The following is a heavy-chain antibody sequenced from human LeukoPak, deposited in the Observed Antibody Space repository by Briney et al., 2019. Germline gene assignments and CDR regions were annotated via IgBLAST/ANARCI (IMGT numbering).Heavy chain of an antibody. Sequence: PGGSLRLSCTASGFNFRNAWMCWVRQAPGKGLEWVSAISGSGGSTYYADSVKGRFTISRDNSKNTLYLQMNSLRAEDTAVYYCAKDSWDREYYYDSSGYSHWGQGTLVTVSS. D-gene: IGHD3-22*01. CDR1: GFNFRNAW. J-gene: IGHJ4*02. CDR3: AKDSWDREYYYDSSGYSH. CDR2: ISGSGGST. V-gene: IGHV3-23*01.